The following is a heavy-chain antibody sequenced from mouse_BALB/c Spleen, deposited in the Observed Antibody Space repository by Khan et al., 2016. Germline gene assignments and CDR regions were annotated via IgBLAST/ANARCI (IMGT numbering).Heavy chain of an antibody. V-gene: IGHV3-1*02. CDR3: ARGNYFCAGY. Sequence: EVQLQESGPDLVKPSQSLSLTCTVTGYSISSGYSWHWIRQFPGNKLEWMAYIPYSGSTNYNPSLKSRISITRDTSTNQFFLQLISVTTEDTATYYSARGNYFCAGYCGQGTTLTVSS. J-gene: IGHJ2*01. D-gene: IGHD1-1*01. CDR2: IPYSGST. CDR1: GYSISSGYS.